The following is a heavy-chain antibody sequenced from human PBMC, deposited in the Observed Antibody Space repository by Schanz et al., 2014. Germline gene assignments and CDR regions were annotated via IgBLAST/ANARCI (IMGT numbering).Heavy chain of an antibody. CDR3: AKGRFGELSAFDI. D-gene: IGHD3-10*01. J-gene: IGHJ3*02. CDR1: GFIVRSNY. CDR2: VHPGGST. Sequence: EVQLVESGGGLVQPGGSLRLSCAVSGFIVRSNYMTWVRQAPGKGLEWVSFVHPGGSTYYPDSVKGRFTISRDSSKNTLYLQMNSLRPEDTAIYYCAKGRFGELSAFDIWGQGTMDTVSS. V-gene: IGHV3-66*01.